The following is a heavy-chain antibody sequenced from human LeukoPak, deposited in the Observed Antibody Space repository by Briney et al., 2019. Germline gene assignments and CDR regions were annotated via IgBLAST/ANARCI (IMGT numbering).Heavy chain of an antibody. CDR2: INHSGST. V-gene: IGHV4-34*01. J-gene: IGHJ4*02. D-gene: IGHD6-13*01. Sequence: PSETLSLTCAVYGGSFSGYYWSWIRQPPGKGLEWIGEINHSGSTNYNPSLKSRVTISVDTSKNQFSLKLSSVTAADTAVYYCARGDRYSGFGYWGQGTLVTVSS. CDR1: GGSFSGYY. CDR3: ARGDRYSGFGY.